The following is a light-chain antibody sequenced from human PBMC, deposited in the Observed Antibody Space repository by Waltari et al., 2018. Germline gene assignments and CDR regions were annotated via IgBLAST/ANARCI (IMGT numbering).Light chain of an antibody. Sequence: EIVLTQSPATLSLSPGEGATLSCRVSQSGSSQLVWYQQKRGQAPRLLIYDASNRATGIPARFSGSGSGTDFTLTISSLEPEDFAVYYCQQCNNSPPTFGQGTKVEIK. CDR2: DAS. CDR1: QSGSSQ. CDR3: QQCNNSPPT. J-gene: IGKJ1*01. V-gene: IGKV3-11*01.